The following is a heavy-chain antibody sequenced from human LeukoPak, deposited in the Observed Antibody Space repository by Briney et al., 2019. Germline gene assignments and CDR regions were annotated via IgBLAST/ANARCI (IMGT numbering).Heavy chain of an antibody. CDR1: GFTFSTYS. V-gene: IGHV3-48*01. J-gene: IGHJ4*02. D-gene: IGHD3-22*01. CDR2: ITGSGTTI. Sequence: GGSLRLSCAASGFTFSTYSMNWVRQAPGQGLEWLSYITGSGTTIYYADSVRGRFTISRDNAKNSLYLQMNSLRAEDTAVYHCATDYYDSSGYYTGSYWGQGTLVTVSS. CDR3: ATDYYDSSGYYTGSY.